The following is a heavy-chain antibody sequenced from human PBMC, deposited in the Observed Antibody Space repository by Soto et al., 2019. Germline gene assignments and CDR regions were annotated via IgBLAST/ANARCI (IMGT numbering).Heavy chain of an antibody. CDR3: ARQIYDSSGYYYAY. Sequence: QMQLQESGPGLVKPSETLSLTCTVSGGSIRSSSYYWGWIRQPPGQGLEWIGTIYSLAHTYYNPSLKSRVTISADKSKSQLFLKLSSVTAPDTAVYYCARQIYDSSGYYYAYWGQGTLVTVSS. J-gene: IGHJ4*02. D-gene: IGHD3-22*01. CDR1: GGSIRSSSYY. CDR2: IYSLAHT. V-gene: IGHV4-39*01.